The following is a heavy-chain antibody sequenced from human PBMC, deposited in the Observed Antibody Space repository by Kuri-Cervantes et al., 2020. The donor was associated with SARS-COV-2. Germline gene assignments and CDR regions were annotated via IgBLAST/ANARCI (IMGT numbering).Heavy chain of an antibody. CDR1: GFTFSSYW. CDR2: ISYDGSNK. CDR3: ARDKKRIAARSDAYYYMDV. V-gene: IGHV3-30-3*01. D-gene: IGHD6-6*01. J-gene: IGHJ6*03. Sequence: GGSLRLSCAASGFTFSSYWMSWVRQAPGKGLEWVAVISYDGSNKYYADSVKGRFTISRDNSKNTLYLQMNSLRAEDTAVYYCARDKKRIAARSDAYYYMDVWGKGTTVTVSS.